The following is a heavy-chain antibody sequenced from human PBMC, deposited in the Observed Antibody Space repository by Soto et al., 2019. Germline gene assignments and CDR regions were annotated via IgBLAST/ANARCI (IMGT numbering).Heavy chain of an antibody. CDR1: GFMFSSYA. CDR3: ARGGYDLDV. J-gene: IGHJ6*02. Sequence: EVQMLESGGGLVQPGGSLRLSCTASGFMFSSYAMTWVRQPPGKGLEWVSTISVSGGATFYADSVKGRFATSRDNSKSTLYLQLNNLSAEDAAAYYWARGGYDLDVWGQGTTVIVSS. CDR2: ISVSGGAT. V-gene: IGHV3-23*01.